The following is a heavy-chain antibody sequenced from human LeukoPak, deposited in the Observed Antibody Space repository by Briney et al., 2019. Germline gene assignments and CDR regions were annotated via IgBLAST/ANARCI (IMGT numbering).Heavy chain of an antibody. CDR3: ARAPTYGSGSYAIDP. V-gene: IGHV4-30-4*08. D-gene: IGHD3-10*01. J-gene: IGHJ5*02. CDR1: GVSISSGDYY. Sequence: SETLSLTCTVSGVSISSGDYYWSWIRQPPGKGLEWIGYIYYSGSTYYNPSLKSGVTISVDTSKNQFSLKLSSVTAADTAVYYCARAPTYGSGSYAIDPWGQGTLVTVSS. CDR2: IYYSGST.